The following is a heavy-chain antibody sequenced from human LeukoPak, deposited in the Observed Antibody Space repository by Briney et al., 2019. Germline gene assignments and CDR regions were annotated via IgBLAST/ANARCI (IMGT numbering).Heavy chain of an antibody. J-gene: IGHJ6*03. CDR3: ARVKADILTAYVYYYYYMDV. CDR2: IYYSGST. D-gene: IGHD3-9*01. CDR1: GGSISSSSYY. Sequence: SETLSLTCTVSGGSISSSSYYWGWIRQPPGKGLEWIGSIYYSGSTYYNPSLKSRVTISVDTSKNQFSLKLSSVTAADTAVYYCARVKADILTAYVYYYYYMDVWGKGTTVTISS. V-gene: IGHV4-39*07.